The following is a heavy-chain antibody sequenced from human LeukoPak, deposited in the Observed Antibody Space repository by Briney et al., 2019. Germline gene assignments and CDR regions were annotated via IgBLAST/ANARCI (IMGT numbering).Heavy chain of an antibody. V-gene: IGHV4-39*07. J-gene: IGHJ3*02. CDR3: ARGYYDYVWGSYREDAFDI. CDR1: GGSISSSSYY. D-gene: IGHD3-16*02. CDR2: IYYSGST. Sequence: SETLSLTCTVSGGSISSSSYYWGWIRQPPGKGLEWIGGIYYSGSTYYNPSLKSRVTISVDTSKNQFSLRVDSVTAADTAVYYCARGYYDYVWGSYREDAFDIWGQGTMVTVSS.